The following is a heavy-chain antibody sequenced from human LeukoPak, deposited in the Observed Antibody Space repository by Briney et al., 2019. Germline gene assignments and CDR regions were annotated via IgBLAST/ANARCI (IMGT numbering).Heavy chain of an antibody. V-gene: IGHV1-46*01. CDR3: ARRNWVALMDY. Sequence: ASVTVSCKASGYTFTSYYMHWVRQAPGQGLEWMGIINPSGGSTSYAQKFQGRVTMTRDTSTSTVYMELSSLRSEDTAVYYCARRNWVALMDYWGQGTLVTVSS. D-gene: IGHD5-12*01. J-gene: IGHJ4*02. CDR1: GYTFTSYY. CDR2: INPSGGST.